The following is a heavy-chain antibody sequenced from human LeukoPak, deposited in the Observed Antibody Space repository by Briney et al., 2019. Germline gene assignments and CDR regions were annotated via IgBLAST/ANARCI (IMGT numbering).Heavy chain of an antibody. D-gene: IGHD6-19*01. CDR3: ASASSGTDY. CDR2: IIPILGIA. V-gene: IGHV1-69*04. CDR1: GGTFSSYA. J-gene: IGHJ4*02. Sequence: ASGKVSCKASGGTFSSYAISWVRQAPGQGLEWMGRIIPILGIANYAQKFQGRVTITADKSTSTAYMELSSLRSEDTAVYYCASASSGTDYWGQGTLVTVSS.